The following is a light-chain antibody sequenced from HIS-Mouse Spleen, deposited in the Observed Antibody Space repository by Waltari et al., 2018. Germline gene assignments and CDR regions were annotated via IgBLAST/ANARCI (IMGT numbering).Light chain of an antibody. Sequence: DIQMTQSPSTLSASVGDRVTITCRASQSISSWLAWYQQKPGKAPKILIYKASSLESGVTSRFGGSGSGTEFTLTISSLQPDDFATYYCQQYNSYSWTFGQGTKVEIK. J-gene: IGKJ1*01. CDR2: KAS. V-gene: IGKV1-5*03. CDR3: QQYNSYSWT. CDR1: QSISSW.